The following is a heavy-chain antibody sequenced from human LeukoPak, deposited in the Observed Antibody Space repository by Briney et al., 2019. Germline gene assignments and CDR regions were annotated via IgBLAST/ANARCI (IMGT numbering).Heavy chain of an antibody. CDR2: ISSSSSTI. D-gene: IGHD4-23*01. CDR1: GFTFSSYS. CDR3: AKDRFSGNSGSFDY. J-gene: IGHJ4*02. V-gene: IGHV3-48*04. Sequence: GGSLRLSCAASGFTFSSYSMNWVRQAPGKGLGWVSYISSSSSTIYYADSVKGRFTISRDNAKNSLYLQLNSLRSEDTAVYYCAKDRFSGNSGSFDYWGQGTPVTVSS.